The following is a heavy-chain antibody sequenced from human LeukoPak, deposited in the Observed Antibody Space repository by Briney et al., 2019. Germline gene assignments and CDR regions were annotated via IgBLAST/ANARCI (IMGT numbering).Heavy chain of an antibody. CDR3: VRQAGVS. Sequence: GGSLRLSCAVSGFNITNYWMTWVRQAPGKGLEWVANIKGDGSEKYYVDSVKGRFTISRDNDKNYLYLQMNSLRDEDTAVYYCVRQAGVSWGQGTLVTVSS. J-gene: IGHJ5*02. V-gene: IGHV3-7*01. D-gene: IGHD6-19*01. CDR2: IKGDGSEK. CDR1: GFNITNYW.